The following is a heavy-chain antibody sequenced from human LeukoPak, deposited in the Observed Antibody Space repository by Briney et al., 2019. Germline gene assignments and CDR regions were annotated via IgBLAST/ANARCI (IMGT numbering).Heavy chain of an antibody. J-gene: IGHJ4*02. CDR2: IWYDGSNK. Sequence: QPGRSLRLSCAASGFTFSNYGIHWVRQAPGKGLEWVAVIWYDGSNKYCADSVKGRFTISRDNSRNTLSLQMNNLRAEDTAVYYCARDRCTNGVCYLDYWGQGTLVTVSS. CDR1: GFTFSNYG. D-gene: IGHD2-8*01. CDR3: ARDRCTNGVCYLDY. V-gene: IGHV3-33*01.